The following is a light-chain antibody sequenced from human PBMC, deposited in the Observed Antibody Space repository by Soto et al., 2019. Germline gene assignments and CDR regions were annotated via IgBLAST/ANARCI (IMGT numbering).Light chain of an antibody. CDR2: DAS. Sequence: DIQMTQSPSTLSASVGDRVTNTCRASQSISNRLAWYQQKPGKAPKVVIYDASSLESGVPSRFSGSGSGTEFILTINSLQPDDFATYCCQHYGGMWAFGQGTKVEIK. J-gene: IGKJ1*01. CDR1: QSISNR. V-gene: IGKV1-5*01. CDR3: QHYGGMWA.